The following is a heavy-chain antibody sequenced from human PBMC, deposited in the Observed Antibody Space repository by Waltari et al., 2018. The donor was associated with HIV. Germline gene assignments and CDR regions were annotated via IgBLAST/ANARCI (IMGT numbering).Heavy chain of an antibody. CDR2: IDPGQSCT. CDR1: GYSFTSYW. D-gene: IGHD1-26*01. V-gene: IGHV5-51*01. CDR3: ARLSGRDSYYYNGMDV. Sequence: EVQLVQSGAEVKKPGESLKISCKGSGYSFTSYWTGWVRQMPGKGLEWLGIIDPGQSCTRDSPSFQGQVTISADKSISTAYLQWSSLKASDTAMYYCARLSGRDSYYYNGMDVWGQGTTVTVSS. J-gene: IGHJ6*02.